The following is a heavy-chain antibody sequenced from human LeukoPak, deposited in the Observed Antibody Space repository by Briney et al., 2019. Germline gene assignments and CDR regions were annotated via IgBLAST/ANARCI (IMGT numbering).Heavy chain of an antibody. D-gene: IGHD1-1*01. V-gene: IGHV1-2*06. J-gene: IGHJ4*02. Sequence: ASVKVSCKASGYTFTGYYMHWVRQAPGQRLGWMGRINPNSGGTNYAQKYQGRGTMTRDTSTSTAYMELRSLRSDDTAVYYCARGNWNGDEDFDYWGQGTLVTVSS. CDR1: GYTFTGYY. CDR3: ARGNWNGDEDFDY. CDR2: INPNSGGT.